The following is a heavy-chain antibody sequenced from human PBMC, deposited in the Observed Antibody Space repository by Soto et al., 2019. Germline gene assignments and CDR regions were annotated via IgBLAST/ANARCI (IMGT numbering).Heavy chain of an antibody. CDR2: IYHSGST. Sequence: SETLSLTCAVSGGSISSSNWWSWVRQPPGKGLEWIGEIYHSGSTNYNPSLKSRVTISVDKSKNQFSLKLSSVTAADTAVYYCARLGRGYSYGYDYWGQGTLVTVSS. CDR1: GGSISSSNW. D-gene: IGHD5-18*01. CDR3: ARLGRGYSYGYDY. V-gene: IGHV4-4*02. J-gene: IGHJ4*02.